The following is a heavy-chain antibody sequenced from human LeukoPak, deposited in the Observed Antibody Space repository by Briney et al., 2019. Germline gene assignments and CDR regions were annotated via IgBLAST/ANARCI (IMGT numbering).Heavy chain of an antibody. CDR2: INPNSGGT. J-gene: IGHJ4*02. CDR3: ARDNLVGASDY. CDR1: GYTFTGYY. D-gene: IGHD1-26*01. V-gene: IGHV1-2*02. Sequence: ASVKVSCXASGYTFTGYYMHWVRQAPGQGLVWMGWINPNSGGTNYAQKFQGRVTMTRDTSISTAYMELSRLRSDDTAVYYCARDNLVGASDYWGQGTLVTVSS.